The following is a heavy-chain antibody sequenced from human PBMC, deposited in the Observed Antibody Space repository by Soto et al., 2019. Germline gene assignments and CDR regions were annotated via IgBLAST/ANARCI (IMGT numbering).Heavy chain of an antibody. CDR2: ITNDGSST. J-gene: IGHJ3*02. CDR1: GFTFSRHW. V-gene: IGHV3-74*01. Sequence: EVQLVESGGGLVQPGGSLRLSCGASGFTFSRHWMHWVRQVPGKGLVWVSRITNDGSSTSYADSVKGRFTVSRDNAKNTLYLQKSSLRAGDTAVYDCVRVGAGGALDIWGQGTMVTVSA. CDR3: VRVGAGGALDI. D-gene: IGHD1-26*01.